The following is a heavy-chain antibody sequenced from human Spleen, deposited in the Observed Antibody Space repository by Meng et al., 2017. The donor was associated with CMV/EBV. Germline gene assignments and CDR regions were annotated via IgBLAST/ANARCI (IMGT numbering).Heavy chain of an antibody. J-gene: IGHJ4*02. CDR1: FTVSNNY. Sequence: FTVSNNYMSWVRQAPGKGLEWVAVTSHDGTNEYYADSVRGRFTISRDNSKNMVYLQLNSLRLEDTAVYYCKSGDHYYDRSGFFYLNDYWGQGTLVTVSS. CDR3: KSGDHYYDRSGFFYLNDY. CDR2: TSHDGTNE. V-gene: IGHV3-30*19. D-gene: IGHD3-22*01.